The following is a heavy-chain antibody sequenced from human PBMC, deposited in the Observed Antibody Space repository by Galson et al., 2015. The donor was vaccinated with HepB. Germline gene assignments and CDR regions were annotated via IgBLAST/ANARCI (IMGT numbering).Heavy chain of an antibody. CDR2: LWDDGSSQ. J-gene: IGHJ3*02. CDR3: AREKLATIGSAFDI. D-gene: IGHD5-12*01. V-gene: IGHV3-33*01. CDR1: GFTLSTYG. Sequence: SLRLSCAGSGFTLSTYGMHWVRQAPGKGLEWVALLWDDGSSQYYPDSVKGRFTMSRDNSKNTVYLQMNSLRVEDTAVYYCAREKLATIGSAFDIWGLGTMVTVSS.